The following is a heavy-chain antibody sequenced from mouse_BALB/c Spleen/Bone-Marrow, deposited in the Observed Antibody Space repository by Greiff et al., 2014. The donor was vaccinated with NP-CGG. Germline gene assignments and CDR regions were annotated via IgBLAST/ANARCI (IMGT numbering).Heavy chain of an antibody. Sequence: EVKVEESGPDLVKPSQSLSLTCTVTGYSITSDYSWHWIRQFPGNKLEWMGYIHYSGTTVYNPPLKSRISFTRDTSNNQFFLQLNSVATEDTATYYCARFAGTPYTMDYWGQGTSVTVSS. V-gene: IGHV3-1*02. CDR3: ARFAGTPYTMDY. CDR1: GYSITSDYS. D-gene: IGHD4-1*01. J-gene: IGHJ4*01. CDR2: IHYSGTT.